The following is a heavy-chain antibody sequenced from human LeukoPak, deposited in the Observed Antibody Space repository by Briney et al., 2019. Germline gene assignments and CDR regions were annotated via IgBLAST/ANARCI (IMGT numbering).Heavy chain of an antibody. D-gene: IGHD6-13*01. Sequence: GGSLRLSCAASGFSFSNYWMTWVRQVPGKGLERVADINGDGSHSYCVDSVKGRFTLSRDNAKNSLFLQMNSLRAEDTAVYYCVKNSGWYCLDYWGQGTLVTVSS. V-gene: IGHV3-7*03. CDR1: GFSFSNYW. CDR3: VKNSGWYCLDY. J-gene: IGHJ4*02. CDR2: INGDGSHS.